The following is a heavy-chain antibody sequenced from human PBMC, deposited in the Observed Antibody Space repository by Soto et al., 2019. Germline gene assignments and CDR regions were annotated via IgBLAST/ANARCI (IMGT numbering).Heavy chain of an antibody. CDR1: VLTFSEYS. V-gene: IGHV3-64D*06. J-gene: IGHJ5*02. CDR2: ISSDGDIT. D-gene: IGHD3-9*01. Sequence: LRLSCSASVLTFSEYSMHWVRQAPGKGLQYVSTISSDGDITYYADSVKGRFTISRDNSKNTLYLQMNSLRPEDTAVYYCVKVSTFYDILTGYYSTNFFDPWGQGTLVTVSS. CDR3: VKVSTFYDILTGYYSTNFFDP.